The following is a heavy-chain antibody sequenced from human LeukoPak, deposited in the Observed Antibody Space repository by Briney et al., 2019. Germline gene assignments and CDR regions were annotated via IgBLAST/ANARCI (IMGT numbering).Heavy chain of an antibody. D-gene: IGHD3-3*01. CDR1: GFTFSSYW. J-gene: IGHJ6*02. CDR2: IKQDGSEK. CDR3: ARDSPYYDFWSGYSNYYYYYGMDV. V-gene: IGHV3-7*03. Sequence: PGGSLRLSCAASGFTFSSYWMSRVRQAPGKGLEWVANIKQDGSEKYYVDSVKGRFTISRDNAKNSLCLQMNSLRAEDTAVYYCARDSPYYDFWSGYSNYYYYYGMDVWGQGTTVTVSS.